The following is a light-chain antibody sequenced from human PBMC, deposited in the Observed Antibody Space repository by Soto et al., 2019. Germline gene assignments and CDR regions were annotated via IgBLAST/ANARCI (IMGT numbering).Light chain of an antibody. Sequence: QSVLTQSPPLSAAQGKKVTTSAPGTSSIIGDNFVSWYQQLPGTAPKLLIYDNDKRPSGIPDRFSGSKSGTSATLGITGLQTGDEADYYCGTWDSSLSAVVFGGGTKLTVL. CDR3: GTWDSSLSAVV. V-gene: IGLV1-51*01. J-gene: IGLJ2*01. CDR2: DND. CDR1: SSIIGDNF.